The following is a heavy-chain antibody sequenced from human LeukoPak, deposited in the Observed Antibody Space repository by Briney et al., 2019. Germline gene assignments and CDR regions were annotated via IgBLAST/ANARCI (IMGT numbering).Heavy chain of an antibody. V-gene: IGHV3-21*01. Sequence: PGGSLRLSCAASGFTFSSYSMNWVRQAPGKGLEWVSSISSSSSYIYYADSVKGRFTISRDNAKNSLYLQMNSLRAEDTAVYYCARAGGIQLWSLFDYWGQGTLVTVSS. J-gene: IGHJ4*02. CDR2: ISSSSSYI. D-gene: IGHD5-18*01. CDR1: GFTFSSYS. CDR3: ARAGGIQLWSLFDY.